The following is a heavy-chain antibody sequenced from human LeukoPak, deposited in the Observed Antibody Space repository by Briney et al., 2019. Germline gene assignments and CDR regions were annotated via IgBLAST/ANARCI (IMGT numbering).Heavy chain of an antibody. Sequence: GRSLRLSCAASGFTFSSYGMHWVRQAPGKGLEWVAVISYDGSNKYYADSVKGRFTISRDNSKKTLYMQMNTLRAEDTAVYYCTKGGWLGESPSDVFDIWGQGTMVTVSS. CDR2: ISYDGSNK. J-gene: IGHJ3*02. V-gene: IGHV3-30*18. CDR3: TKGGWLGESPSDVFDI. D-gene: IGHD3-10*01. CDR1: GFTFSSYG.